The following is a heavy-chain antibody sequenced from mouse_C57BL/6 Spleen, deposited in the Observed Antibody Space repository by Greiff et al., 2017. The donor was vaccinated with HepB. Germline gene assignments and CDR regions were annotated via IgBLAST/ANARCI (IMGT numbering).Heavy chain of an antibody. CDR2: ISDGGSYT. CDR1: GFTFSSYA. J-gene: IGHJ2*01. Sequence: EVQLVESGGGLVKPGGSLKLSCAASGFTFSSYAMSGVRQTPEKRLEWLATISDGGSYTYHPDNVKGRFTISRDNAKNDLYLQMSHLKSEDTAMYYCAREGATGYFDYWGQGTTLTVSS. V-gene: IGHV5-4*01. CDR3: AREGATGYFDY. D-gene: IGHD6-1*01.